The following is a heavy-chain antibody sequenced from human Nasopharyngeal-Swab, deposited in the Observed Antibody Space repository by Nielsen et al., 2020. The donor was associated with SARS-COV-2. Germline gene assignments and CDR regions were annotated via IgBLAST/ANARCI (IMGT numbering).Heavy chain of an antibody. Sequence: SETLSLTCAVSGGSISSGGYSWSWIRQPPGKGLEWIGYIYYTGTTNYNPSLKSRVSISIDTSKNQFSLKLSSVTAADTAVYYCARGGGTAGGNPFDYWGQGTLVTVSS. CDR1: GGSISSGGYS. D-gene: IGHD1-1*01. J-gene: IGHJ4*02. CDR2: IYYTGTT. CDR3: ARGGGTAGGNPFDY. V-gene: IGHV4-61*08.